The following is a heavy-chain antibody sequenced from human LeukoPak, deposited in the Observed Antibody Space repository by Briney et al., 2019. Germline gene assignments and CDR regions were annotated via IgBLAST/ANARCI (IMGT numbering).Heavy chain of an antibody. CDR1: GFTFSSYA. V-gene: IGHV3-23*01. Sequence: PGGSLRLSCAASGFTFSSYAMHWVRQAPGKGLEWVSAISGSAGSTYYADSVKGRFTISRDNSKNTLYLQMNSLRAEDTAVYYCAKEVVPNDYYYYYMDVWGKGTTVTVSS. D-gene: IGHD2-15*01. J-gene: IGHJ6*03. CDR2: ISGSAGST. CDR3: AKEVVPNDYYYYYMDV.